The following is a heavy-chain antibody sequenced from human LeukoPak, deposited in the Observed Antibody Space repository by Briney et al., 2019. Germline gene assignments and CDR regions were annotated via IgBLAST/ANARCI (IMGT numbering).Heavy chain of an antibody. CDR3: ARAKGIAYRFDY. V-gene: IGHV1-69*05. CDR2: IIPIFGTA. J-gene: IGHJ4*02. Sequence: SVKVSCKASGGTFSSYAISWVRQAPGQGLEWMGRIIPIFGTANYAQKFQGRVTVTTDESTSTAYMELSSLRSEDTAVYYCARAKGIAYRFDYWGQGTLVTVSS. CDR1: GGTFSSYA. D-gene: IGHD6-13*01.